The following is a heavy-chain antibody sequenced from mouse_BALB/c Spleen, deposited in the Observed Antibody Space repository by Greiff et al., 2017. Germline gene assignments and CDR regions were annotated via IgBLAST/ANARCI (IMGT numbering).Heavy chain of an antibody. J-gene: IGHJ4*01. CDR1: GFTFTDYY. V-gene: IGHV7-3*02. Sequence: EVKLMESGGGLVQPGGSLRLSCATSGFTFTDYYMSWVRQPPGKALEWLGFIRNKANGYTTEYSASVKGRFTISRDNSQSILYLQMNTLRAEDSATYYCARGGTTVVADYYAMDYWGQGTSVTVSS. D-gene: IGHD1-1*01. CDR3: ARGGTTVVADYYAMDY. CDR2: IRNKANGYTT.